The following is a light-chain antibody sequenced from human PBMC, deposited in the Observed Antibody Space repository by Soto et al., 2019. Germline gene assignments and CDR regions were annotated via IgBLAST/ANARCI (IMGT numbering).Light chain of an antibody. CDR1: TGAVTSGNY. Sequence: QTVVTQEPSLTVSPGGTVTLTCASSTGAVTSGNYPSWFQQKPGQAPRTLIYTTNSRHSWTPARFSGSLLGGKAALTLSGVQPEDEADYYCLLYYGGSQLVFGGGTKVTVL. CDR3: LLYYGGSQLV. V-gene: IGLV7-43*01. J-gene: IGLJ2*01. CDR2: TTN.